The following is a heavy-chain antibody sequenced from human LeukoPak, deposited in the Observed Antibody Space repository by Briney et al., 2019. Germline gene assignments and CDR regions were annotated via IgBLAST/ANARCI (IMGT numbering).Heavy chain of an antibody. V-gene: IGHV4-59*13. D-gene: IGHD3-3*01. CDR1: GGSISSYY. CDR3: ARAFWSGYHPCYYGMDV. Sequence: PSETLSLTCTVSGGSISSYYWNWIRQPPGQGLELVGYIYYSGSTNYNPSLKSRITISVDTSRNQFSLTLSSVTAADTAVYYCARAFWSGYHPCYYGMDVWGQGTTVTVSS. CDR2: IYYSGST. J-gene: IGHJ6*02.